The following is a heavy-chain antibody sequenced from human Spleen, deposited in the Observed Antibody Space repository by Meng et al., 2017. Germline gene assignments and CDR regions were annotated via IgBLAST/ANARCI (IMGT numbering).Heavy chain of an antibody. Sequence: GESLKISCAASGFTFSNAWMSWVRQAPGKGLEWVGRINSTSDGGTTDYAAPVKGRFTISRDDSKNTMYRQMNRLKTEDTAVYYCNRHIDYWGQGTLVTFSS. CDR1: GFTFSNAW. J-gene: IGHJ4*02. CDR2: INSTSDGGTT. CDR3: NRHIDY. V-gene: IGHV3-15*01.